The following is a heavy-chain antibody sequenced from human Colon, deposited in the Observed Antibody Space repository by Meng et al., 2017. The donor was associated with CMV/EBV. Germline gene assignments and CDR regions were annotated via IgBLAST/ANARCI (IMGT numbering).Heavy chain of an antibody. CDR3: AREVVPPRRMDV. V-gene: IGHV3-7*01. CDR1: GFTFSDFW. CDR2: IKRDGTEK. Sequence: GESLKISCEASGFTFSDFWMSWVRQVPGKGLEWVANIKRDGTEKNYADGVKGRFTISRDNAKNSLFLHMNSLSAEDTAVYYCAREVVPPRRMDVWGQGTTVTVSS. J-gene: IGHJ6*02. D-gene: IGHD2-2*01.